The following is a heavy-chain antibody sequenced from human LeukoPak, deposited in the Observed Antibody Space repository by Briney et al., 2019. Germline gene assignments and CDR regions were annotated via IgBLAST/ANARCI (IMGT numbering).Heavy chain of an antibody. CDR1: GGSFSGYY. Sequence: ASETLSLTCAVYGGSFSGYYWSWIRQPPGKGLEWIGEINHSGSTNYSPSLKSRVTISVDTSKNHFSLKLISVTAADTAVYYCARGSRRFDPWGQGTLVTVSS. CDR2: INHSGST. CDR3: ARGSRRFDP. J-gene: IGHJ5*02. V-gene: IGHV4-34*01.